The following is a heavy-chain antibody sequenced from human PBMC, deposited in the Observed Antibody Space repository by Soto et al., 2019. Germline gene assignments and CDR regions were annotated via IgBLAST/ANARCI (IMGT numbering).Heavy chain of an antibody. CDR2: ISAYNGNT. CDR3: ARDGGVQARFDP. J-gene: IGHJ5*02. CDR1: GYTFTSYG. D-gene: IGHD2-8*02. Sequence: QVQLVQSGAEVKKPGASVNVSCKASGYTFTSYGISWVPQAPGQGLEWMGGISAYNGNTNYAQKLQGRVTMTTDTSTSTAYRKLTSLRSDDTAVYYCARDGGVQARFDPWGQGTLVTVSS. V-gene: IGHV1-18*01.